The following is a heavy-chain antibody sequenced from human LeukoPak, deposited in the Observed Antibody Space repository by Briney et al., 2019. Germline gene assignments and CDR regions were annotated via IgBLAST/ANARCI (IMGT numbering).Heavy chain of an antibody. CDR2: VSYSGST. J-gene: IGHJ4*02. D-gene: IGHD2-2*01. V-gene: IGHV4-59*01. CDR1: GGSISSYY. CDR3: ARGYCSSTSCIFDY. Sequence: PSETLSLTCAVSGGSISSYYWSWVRQPPGKGLEWVGYVSYSGSTNYNPSLKSRVTMSLDTSKNQVSLRLSSVTAADTAMYYCARGYCSSTSCIFDYWGQGTLVTVSS.